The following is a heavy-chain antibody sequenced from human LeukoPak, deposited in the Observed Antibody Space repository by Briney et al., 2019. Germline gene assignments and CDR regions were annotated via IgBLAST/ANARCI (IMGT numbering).Heavy chain of an antibody. CDR1: GFTFSSYA. D-gene: IGHD2-8*01. CDR3: ARKWHGGFDV. V-gene: IGHV3-23*01. J-gene: IGHJ3*01. CDR2: ISGSGGST. Sequence: GGSLTLPCAASGFTFSSYAMSWVRQAPGKGLEWVSAISGSGGSTYYADSVKGRFTISRDNSKNTLYLQMNSLRAEDTAVYYCARKWHGGFDVWSQGAMVTVSS.